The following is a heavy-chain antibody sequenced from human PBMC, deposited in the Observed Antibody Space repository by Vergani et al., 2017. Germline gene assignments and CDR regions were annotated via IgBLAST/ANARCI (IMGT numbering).Heavy chain of an antibody. J-gene: IGHJ6*03. V-gene: IGHV3-11*01. CDR1: GFTFSDYY. CDR3: AREEYYYDSSGYSSYYYMDV. CDR2: ISSSGSTI. Sequence: QVQLVESGGGLVKPGGSLRLSCAASGFTFSDYYMSWIRQAPGKGLEWVSYISSSGSTIYYADPVKGRFTISRDNAKNSLYLQMNSLRAEDTAVYYCAREEYYYDSSGYSSYYYMDVWGKGTTVTVSS. D-gene: IGHD3-22*01.